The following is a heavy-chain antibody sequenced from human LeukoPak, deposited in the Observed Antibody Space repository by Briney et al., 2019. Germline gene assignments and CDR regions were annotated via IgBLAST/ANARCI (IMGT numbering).Heavy chain of an antibody. Sequence: ASVKVSCKASGYTFTSYGISWVRQAPGQGLEWMGWISAYNGNTNYAQKLQGRVTMTTDTSTSTAYMELRSLRSDDTAVYYCARQYSSGWDIYYYYMDVWGKGTTVTISS. CDR1: GYTFTSYG. CDR3: ARQYSSGWDIYYYYMDV. V-gene: IGHV1-18*01. J-gene: IGHJ6*03. CDR2: ISAYNGNT. D-gene: IGHD6-19*01.